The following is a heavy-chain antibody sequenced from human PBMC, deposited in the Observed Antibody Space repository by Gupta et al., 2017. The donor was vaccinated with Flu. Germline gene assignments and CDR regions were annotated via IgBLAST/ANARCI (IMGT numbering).Heavy chain of an antibody. CDR2: ISTTERYT. CDR3: AREPYAYQHLDD. J-gene: IGHJ6*04. D-gene: IGHD3-3*02. Sequence: SFNWVRQAPGNGLEWVVSISTTERYTDYADSLKGRCSISRDNAQNSSDLQMNSLTAEDTAVEYGAREPYAYQHLDDWGKGTTVTVSS. CDR1: S. V-gene: IGHV3-21*04.